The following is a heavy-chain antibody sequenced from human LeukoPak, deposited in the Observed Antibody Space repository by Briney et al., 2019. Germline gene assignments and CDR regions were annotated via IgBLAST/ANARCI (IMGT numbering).Heavy chain of an antibody. CDR1: GGSISSGDYY. CDR2: IYYSGST. Sequence: PSQTLSLTCTVSGGSISSGDYYWSWIRQSPGKGLEWIGYIYYSGSTYYNPSLKSRVTISVDTSKNQFSLKLSSVTATDTAVYYCARHRGSSSNFDYWGQGTLVTVSS. J-gene: IGHJ4*02. D-gene: IGHD6-6*01. CDR3: ARHRGSSSNFDY. V-gene: IGHV4-30-4*01.